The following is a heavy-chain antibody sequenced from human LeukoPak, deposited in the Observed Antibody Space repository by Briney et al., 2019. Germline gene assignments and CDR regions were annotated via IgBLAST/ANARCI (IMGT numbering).Heavy chain of an antibody. CDR2: IYYSGST. CDR1: GGSISSYY. V-gene: IGHV4-59*01. D-gene: IGHD6-19*01. Sequence: PSETLSLTCTVSGGSISSYYWSWIRQPPGKGLEWIGYIYYSGSTNYNPSLKSRVTISVDTSKNQFSLKLSSVTAADTALYYCARDRIAVARRQLVWYFDLWGRGTLVTVSS. CDR3: ARDRIAVARRQLVWYFDL. J-gene: IGHJ2*01.